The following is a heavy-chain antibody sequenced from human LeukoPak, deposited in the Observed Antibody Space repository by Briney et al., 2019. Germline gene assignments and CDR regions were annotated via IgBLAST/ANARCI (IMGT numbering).Heavy chain of an antibody. J-gene: IGHJ4*02. V-gene: IGHV3-23*01. D-gene: IGHD2-15*01. CDR1: GFSFSTYS. Sequence: GGSLRLSCAASGFSFSTYSMSWVRQAPGKGLAWVSVISDTGATTFYADSVKGRFTISRDNSKNTLYLQMSSLRVEDTAVYYCAKTISCCGGPCYSSLDYWGQGTLVIVSS. CDR2: ISDTGATT. CDR3: AKTISCCGGPCYSSLDY.